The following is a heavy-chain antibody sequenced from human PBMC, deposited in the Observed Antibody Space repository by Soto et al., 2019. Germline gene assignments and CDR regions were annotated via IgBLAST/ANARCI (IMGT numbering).Heavy chain of an antibody. Sequence: QVQLQESGPGLVKPSQTLSLTCTVSGGSISSGGYYWSWIRQHPGKGLEWIGYIYYSGSTYYNPSLKCRVIISVDTSKNQFSLKLSSVTAADTAVYYCARVDCSGGSCNLGWFDPWGQGTLVTVSS. D-gene: IGHD2-15*01. CDR2: IYYSGST. V-gene: IGHV4-31*03. CDR3: ARVDCSGGSCNLGWFDP. J-gene: IGHJ5*02. CDR1: GGSISSGGYY.